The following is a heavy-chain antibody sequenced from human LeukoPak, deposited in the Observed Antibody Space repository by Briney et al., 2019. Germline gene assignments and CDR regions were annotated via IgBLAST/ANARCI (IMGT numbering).Heavy chain of an antibody. V-gene: IGHV1-8*03. CDR1: GYTFNNYD. D-gene: IGHD3-10*01. CDR2: MNPNSGNT. CDR3: ARALKGNYYSGLGTYRWFDS. Sequence: ASVKVSCKASGYTFNNYDINWVRQATGQGLEWMGWMNPNSGNTGYAQKFQGRVTTTMDTSRSTAYMELSSLRSEDTAVYYCARALKGNYYSGLGTYRWFDSWGQGTLVTVSS. J-gene: IGHJ5*01.